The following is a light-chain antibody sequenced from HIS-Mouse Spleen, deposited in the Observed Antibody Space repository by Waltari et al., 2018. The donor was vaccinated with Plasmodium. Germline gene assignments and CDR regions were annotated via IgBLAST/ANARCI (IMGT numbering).Light chain of an antibody. Sequence: EIVMTQSPATLSLSPGERATLSCRASQSVSSSYVSWYQQKPGQAPRLLIYGASTRATCIPARFSGSGSGTDFTLTISSLQPEDFAVYYCQQDYNLPDTFGQGTKLEIK. CDR2: GAS. V-gene: IGKV3D-7*01. CDR1: QSVSSSY. CDR3: QQDYNLPDT. J-gene: IGKJ2*01.